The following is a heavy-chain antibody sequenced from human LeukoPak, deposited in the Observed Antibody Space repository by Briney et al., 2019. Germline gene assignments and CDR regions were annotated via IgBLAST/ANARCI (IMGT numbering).Heavy chain of an antibody. CDR2: IYHSGST. J-gene: IGHJ4*02. V-gene: IGHV4-30-2*01. Sequence: PSETLSLTCTVSGGSISSGGYYWSWIRQPPGKGLEWIGYIYHSGSTNYNPSLKSRVSISVDKSENQFSLKLSSVTAADTAVYYCTRNRAHDYWGQGTLVTVSS. CDR1: GGSISSGGYY. CDR3: TRNRAHDY.